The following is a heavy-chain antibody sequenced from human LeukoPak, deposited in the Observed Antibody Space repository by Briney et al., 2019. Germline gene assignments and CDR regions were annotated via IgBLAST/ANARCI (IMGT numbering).Heavy chain of an antibody. V-gene: IGHV4-34*01. CDR2: INHSGST. J-gene: IGHJ4*02. CDR1: GFTFSSYA. Sequence: GSLRLSCAASGFTFSSYAMSWVRQPPGKGLEWIGEINHSGSTNYNPSLKSRVTISVDTSKNRFSLKLSSVTAADTAVYYCARRAYMVRGVKFDYWGQGTLVTVSS. CDR3: ARRAYMVRGVKFDY. D-gene: IGHD3-10*01.